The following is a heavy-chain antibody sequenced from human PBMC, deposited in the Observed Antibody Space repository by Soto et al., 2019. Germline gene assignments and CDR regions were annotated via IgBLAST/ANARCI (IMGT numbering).Heavy chain of an antibody. CDR3: ARSGIAVAILRYYYYGMDV. V-gene: IGHV3-30-3*01. J-gene: IGHJ6*02. Sequence: QVQLVESGGGVVQPGRSLRLSCAASGFTFSSYAVHWVRQAPGKGLEWVAVISYDGSNKYYADSVKGRFTLSRDNPKNTRYLQMNSLRAEDTAVYYCARSGIAVAILRYYYYGMDVWGQGTTVTVSS. D-gene: IGHD6-19*01. CDR1: GFTFSSYA. CDR2: ISYDGSNK.